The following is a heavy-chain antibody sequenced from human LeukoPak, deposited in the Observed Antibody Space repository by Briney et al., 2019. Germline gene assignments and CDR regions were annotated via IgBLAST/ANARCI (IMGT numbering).Heavy chain of an antibody. J-gene: IGHJ4*02. CDR1: AGSISTYY. CDR2: VDYTGST. Sequence: SETLSLTCTVSAGSISTYYWSWIRQSPGKGLEWIGYVDYTGSTIYNPSVKRRVTISVDRSRNQFFLRLKSVTAADTAVYYCARQGFTGAWSYWLYYWGQGILVTVSS. D-gene: IGHD6-19*01. V-gene: IGHV4-59*08. CDR3: ARQGFTGAWSYWLYY.